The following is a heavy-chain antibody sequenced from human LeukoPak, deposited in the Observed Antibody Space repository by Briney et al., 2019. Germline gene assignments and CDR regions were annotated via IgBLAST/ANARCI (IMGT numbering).Heavy chain of an antibody. J-gene: IGHJ5*02. D-gene: IGHD4-17*01. CDR1: GGSIGSYY. CDR3: ARDGPQTVPS. CDR2: IYNSGST. V-gene: IGHV4-59*01. Sequence: PSETLSLTCTVSGGSIGSYYWSWIRQPPGKGLEWTGYIYNSGSTNYSPSLKSRVSISVDTPKNQFSLRLSSVTAADTAVYYCARDGPQTVPSWGQGTLVTVSS.